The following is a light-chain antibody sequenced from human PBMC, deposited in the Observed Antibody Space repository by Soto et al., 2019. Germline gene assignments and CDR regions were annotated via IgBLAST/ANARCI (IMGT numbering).Light chain of an antibody. V-gene: IGKV3-15*01. CDR3: QQYNDWPQT. Sequence: EILITQSPVTLSVSPGERATLSCRASQSVSSNLALYQQKPGQAPSLLIYGAFTRATGIPARFSGTGSGTEFTLTISSLQSEGFALYYCQQYNDWPQTFGQGTKVDI. CDR1: QSVSSN. CDR2: GAF. J-gene: IGKJ1*01.